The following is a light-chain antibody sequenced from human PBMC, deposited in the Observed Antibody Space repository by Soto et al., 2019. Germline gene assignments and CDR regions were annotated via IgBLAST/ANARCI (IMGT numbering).Light chain of an antibody. J-gene: IGKJ4*02. V-gene: IGKV3-15*01. Sequence: EIVMTQSPATLSVSPGERATLSCRASQRVSSNVVLYQQMPGQAPRLLSYGSSTRASGIPARFSGSGSGTEFTLTIGSLQSEDVAVYYCQQCTNWPPLTFGGGTKVDI. CDR2: GSS. CDR1: QRVSSN. CDR3: QQCTNWPPLT.